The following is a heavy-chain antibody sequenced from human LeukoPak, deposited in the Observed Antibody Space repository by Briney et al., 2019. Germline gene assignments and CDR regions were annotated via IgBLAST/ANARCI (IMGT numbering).Heavy chain of an antibody. CDR2: TKPDGSEK. V-gene: IGHV3-7*01. CDR1: GFRFSNYY. CDR3: ARETSAAFDY. J-gene: IGHJ4*02. Sequence: GGSLRLSCAASGFRFSNYYMGWVRQAPGKELEWVAHTKPDGSEKHYVDSVKGRFTISRDNAKNSLYLQMDGLRAEDTAVYYCARETSAAFDYWGQGTLVTVSS.